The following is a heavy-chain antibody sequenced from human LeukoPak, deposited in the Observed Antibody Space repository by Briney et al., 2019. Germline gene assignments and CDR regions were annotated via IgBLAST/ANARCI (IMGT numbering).Heavy chain of an antibody. J-gene: IGHJ4*02. D-gene: IGHD4-17*01. Sequence: PGGSLRLSCAASGFSFAYYAMHWVRQAPGKGLEWVSLITANGDSTYYADSVKGRFTISRDNSRNTLYLQMNSLRAEDTAVYYCATQIQYGDYDYWGQGTLVTVSS. CDR1: GFSFAYYA. CDR3: ATQIQYGDYDY. V-gene: IGHV3-43*02. CDR2: ITANGDST.